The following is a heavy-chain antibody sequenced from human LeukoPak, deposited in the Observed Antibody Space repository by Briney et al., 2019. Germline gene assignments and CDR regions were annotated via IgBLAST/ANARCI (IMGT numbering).Heavy chain of an antibody. Sequence: SQTLSLTCTVAGGSISSYYWSWLRQPPGEGLEWVGYIYYSGSTNYNPSLKSRVTMSVDTSKNQFSLKLSSVTAADTAAYYCARREYSSSSWYFDRWGRGTLVTVSS. CDR1: GGSISSYY. J-gene: IGHJ2*01. D-gene: IGHD6-6*01. CDR2: IYYSGST. CDR3: ARREYSSSSWYFDR. V-gene: IGHV4-59*12.